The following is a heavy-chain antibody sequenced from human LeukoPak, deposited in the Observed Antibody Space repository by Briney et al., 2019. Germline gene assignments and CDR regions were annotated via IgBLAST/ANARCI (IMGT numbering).Heavy chain of an antibody. CDR1: GGSISSYC. V-gene: IGHV4-4*07. D-gene: IGHD3-10*01. Sequence: NPSETLSLTCTISGGSISSYCRIWIRQPAGKGLEWIGRICSSGSTIYNPSLKSRVTMSLDMSNNQFSLKLSSVTAADTAVYYCARDRGSDGSDQLDPWGQGTLVTVSS. CDR2: ICSSGST. CDR3: ARDRGSDGSDQLDP. J-gene: IGHJ5*02.